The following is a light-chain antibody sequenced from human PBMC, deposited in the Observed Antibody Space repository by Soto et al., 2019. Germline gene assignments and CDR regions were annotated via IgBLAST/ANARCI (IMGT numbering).Light chain of an antibody. V-gene: IGKV1-39*01. CDR3: QQSYSFPRT. CDR1: QTVTNY. CDR2: STS. J-gene: IGKJ1*01. Sequence: DIQMTQSPSSLSAAVGDRVTITCRASQTVTNYLYWYHQQPGKAPKLLIPSTSTLQTEVPSRFSGSGSGTDFTLTINSLQPEDFGTYYCQQSYSFPRTFGQGTNVAI.